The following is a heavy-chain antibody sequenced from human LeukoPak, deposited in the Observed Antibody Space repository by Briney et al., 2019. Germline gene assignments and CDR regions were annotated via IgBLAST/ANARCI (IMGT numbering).Heavy chain of an antibody. CDR3: ARRGYDFQLYYFDY. J-gene: IGHJ4*02. V-gene: IGHV1-2*02. CDR2: INPNSGGT. CDR1: GYTFTGYY. Sequence: GASVKVSCKASGYTFTGYYMHWVRQAPGQGLEWMGWINPNSGGTNYAQKFQGRVTMTRDTSISTAYMELSRLRSDDTAVYYCARRGYDFQLYYFDYWGQGTLVTVSS. D-gene: IGHD3-3*01.